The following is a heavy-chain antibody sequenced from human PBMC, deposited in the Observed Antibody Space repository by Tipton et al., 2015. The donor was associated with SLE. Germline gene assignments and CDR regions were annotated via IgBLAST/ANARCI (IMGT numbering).Heavy chain of an antibody. D-gene: IGHD3/OR15-3a*01. CDR3: AREEKGLGGFDY. J-gene: IGHJ4*02. CDR2: ISDGGDT. V-gene: IGHV4-59*12. Sequence: TLSLTCSVSGGSISSNYWIWIRQPPGKGLEWIGYISDGGDTNYNPSLKSRVTISVDPAKNQFSLKLTSVTAADSALYYCAREEKGLGGFDYWGQGTLVTVS. CDR1: GGSISSNY.